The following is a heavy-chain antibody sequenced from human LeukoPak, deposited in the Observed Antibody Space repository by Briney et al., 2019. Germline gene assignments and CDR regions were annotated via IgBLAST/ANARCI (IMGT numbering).Heavy chain of an antibody. D-gene: IGHD5-18*01. J-gene: IGHJ4*02. Sequence: ASVKVSCKASGYTFTSYYMHWVRQAPGQGLEWMGIINPSGGSTSYAQKFQGRVTMTGDTSTSTVYMELSSLRPEDTAVYYCARVGGYSYGGKGFDYWGQGTLVTVSS. CDR3: ARVGGYSYGGKGFDY. CDR2: INPSGGST. CDR1: GYTFTSYY. V-gene: IGHV1-46*01.